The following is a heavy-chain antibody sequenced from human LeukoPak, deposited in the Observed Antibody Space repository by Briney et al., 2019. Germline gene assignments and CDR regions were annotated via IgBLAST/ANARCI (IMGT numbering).Heavy chain of an antibody. D-gene: IGHD6-19*01. CDR2: IYSGGST. V-gene: IGHV3-53*01. Sequence: GGSLRLSCAASGFTVSSNYMSWVRQAPGKGLEWVSVIYSGGSTYYADSVKGRFTISRDNSKNTLYLQMNSLRAEDTAVYYCASAPPGIAVAYYGMDVWGKGTTVTVSS. CDR1: GFTVSSNY. CDR3: ASAPPGIAVAYYGMDV. J-gene: IGHJ6*04.